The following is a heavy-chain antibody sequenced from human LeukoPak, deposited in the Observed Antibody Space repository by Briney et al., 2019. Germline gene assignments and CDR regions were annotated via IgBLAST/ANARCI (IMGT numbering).Heavy chain of an antibody. Sequence: PGRSLRLSCTASGFTFGDYAMSWVRQAPGKGLEWVGFIRSKAYGGTTEYAASVKGRFTISRDDSKSIAYLQMNSLKTEDTAVYYCTRGQEWELDNLDYWGQGTLVTVSS. D-gene: IGHD1-26*01. CDR3: TRGQEWELDNLDY. CDR1: GFTFGDYA. V-gene: IGHV3-49*04. CDR2: IRSKAYGGTT. J-gene: IGHJ4*02.